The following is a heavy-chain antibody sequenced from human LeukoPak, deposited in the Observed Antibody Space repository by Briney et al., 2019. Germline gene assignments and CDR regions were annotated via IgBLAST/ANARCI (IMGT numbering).Heavy chain of an antibody. CDR1: GFTFCSYA. Sequence: GGSLRLSCAASGFTFCSYAMHWVREAPGKGVEWVAVISYDGSNKYYADSVKGRFTISRDNSKNTLYLQMNSLRAEDTAVYYCARDPSLDTAMVLFDYWGQGTLVTVSS. CDR2: ISYDGSNK. J-gene: IGHJ4*02. D-gene: IGHD5-18*01. CDR3: ARDPSLDTAMVLFDY. V-gene: IGHV3-30-3*01.